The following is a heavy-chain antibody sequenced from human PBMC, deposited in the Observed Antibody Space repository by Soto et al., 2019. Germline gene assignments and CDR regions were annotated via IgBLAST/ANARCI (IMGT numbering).Heavy chain of an antibody. J-gene: IGHJ4*02. CDR3: ARPRHCSGSSCYDY. CDR2: SSSSGGT. CDR1: GFTLDKYT. Sequence: PGGSLRLSCAAFGFTLDKYTMGWVRQAPGKGLEWVAESSSSGGTQYADSVKGRLTISKVTSKNQVVLTMTNMDPVDTATYYCARPRHCSGSSCYDYWGQGTLVTVSS. V-gene: IGHV3-23*05. D-gene: IGHD2-15*01.